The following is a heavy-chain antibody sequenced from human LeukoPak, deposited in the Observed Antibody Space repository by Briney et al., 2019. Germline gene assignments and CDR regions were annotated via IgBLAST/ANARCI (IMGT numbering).Heavy chain of an antibody. D-gene: IGHD5-18*01. J-gene: IGHJ3*02. Sequence: PGGSLRLSCAASGFTFSSYDMHWVRQATGKGLEWVSATGTAGDTYYPGSVKGRFTISRENAKNSLYLQMNSLRAGDTAVYYCARGVSYGPGEGAFDIWGQGTMVTVSS. V-gene: IGHV3-13*01. CDR1: GFTFSSYD. CDR2: TGTAGDT. CDR3: ARGVSYGPGEGAFDI.